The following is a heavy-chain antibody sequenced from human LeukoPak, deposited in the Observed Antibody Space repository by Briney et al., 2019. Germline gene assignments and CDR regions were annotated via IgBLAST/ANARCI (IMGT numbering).Heavy chain of an antibody. V-gene: IGHV3-53*01. Sequence: PGRSLRLSCAASGFTFSSYAMHWVRQAPGKGLEWVSFSYRGDSTYYAESVRGRFTISRDNSKNTLYLLMNSLIPEDTAVYYCAREVVSSPSYFDSWGQGTLVTVSS. J-gene: IGHJ4*02. CDR1: GFTFSSYA. CDR3: AREVVSSPSYFDS. D-gene: IGHD2-15*01. CDR2: SYRGDST.